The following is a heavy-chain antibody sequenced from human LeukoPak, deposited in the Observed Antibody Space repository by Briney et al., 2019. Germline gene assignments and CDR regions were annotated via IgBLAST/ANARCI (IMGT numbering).Heavy chain of an antibody. CDR2: LSGSGFDP. Sequence: PGGSMRLSCAASGFTFSTYAMSWVRQAPGKGLEWVSALSGSGFDPYSADSVKGRFTISRDNSKNTLYLQMNSLRVEDTAVYYCAKMVRQQLGPNYGMDVWGQGTTVTVSS. J-gene: IGHJ6*02. V-gene: IGHV3-23*01. D-gene: IGHD6-13*01. CDR1: GFTFSTYA. CDR3: AKMVRQQLGPNYGMDV.